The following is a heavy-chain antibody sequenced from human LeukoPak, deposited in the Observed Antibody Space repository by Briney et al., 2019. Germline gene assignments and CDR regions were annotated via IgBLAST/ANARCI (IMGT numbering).Heavy chain of an antibody. CDR2: INDSGVT. J-gene: IGHJ4*02. D-gene: IGHD2-2*01. Sequence: SSETLSLTCAVYGGSFSGYYWSWIRQSPGEGLEWIGEINDSGVTSCNPSLESRVILSVDTSKNQFSLRLSSVTAADTAVYYCARRLVDSSASQVSDHWGQGTLVTVSS. V-gene: IGHV4-34*01. CDR3: ARRLVDSSASQVSDH. CDR1: GGSFSGYY.